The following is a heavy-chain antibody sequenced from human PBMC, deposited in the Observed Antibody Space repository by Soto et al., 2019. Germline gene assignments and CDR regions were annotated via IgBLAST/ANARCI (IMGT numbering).Heavy chain of an antibody. CDR3: ATSQEATTVVTRDYYYYGMDV. CDR1: GGSISSGDYY. CDR2: IYYSGST. D-gene: IGHD4-17*01. V-gene: IGHV4-30-4*01. Sequence: SETLSLTCTVSGGSISSGDYYWSWIRQPPGKGLEWIGYIYYSGSTYHNPSLKSRVTISVDTSKNQFSLKLSSVTAADTAVYYCATSQEATTVVTRDYYYYGMDVWGQGTTVTVSS. J-gene: IGHJ6*02.